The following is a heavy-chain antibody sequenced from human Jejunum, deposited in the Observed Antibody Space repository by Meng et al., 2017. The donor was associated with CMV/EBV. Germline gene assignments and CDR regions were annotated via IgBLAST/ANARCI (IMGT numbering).Heavy chain of an antibody. Sequence: FSSYEMNWVSQDPGKGLEWLSHIDSSGSTTSYTDSVKGRFTISRDNAKNSLYLQMNRLRAEDTALYYCAREPAVYAPPDYYGMDVWGQGTTVTVSS. J-gene: IGHJ6*02. CDR2: IDSSGSTT. V-gene: IGHV3-48*03. CDR1: FSSYE. CDR3: AREPAVYAPPDYYGMDV. D-gene: IGHD2-8*01.